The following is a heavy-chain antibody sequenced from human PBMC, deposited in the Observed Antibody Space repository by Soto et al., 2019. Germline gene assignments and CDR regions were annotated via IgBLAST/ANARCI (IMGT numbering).Heavy chain of an antibody. CDR3: AVAVAGPTAIGY. V-gene: IGHV3-74*01. Sequence: PGGSLRLSCAASGFTFSSYWMHWVRQAPGKGLVWVSRINSDGSSTSYADSVKGRFTISRDNAKNTLHLQMNSLRAEDTAVYYCAVAVAGPTAIGYWGQGTLVTVSS. CDR2: INSDGSST. J-gene: IGHJ4*02. D-gene: IGHD6-19*01. CDR1: GFTFSSYW.